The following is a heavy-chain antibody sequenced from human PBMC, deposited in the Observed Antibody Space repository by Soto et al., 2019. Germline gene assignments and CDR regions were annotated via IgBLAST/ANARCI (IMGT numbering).Heavy chain of an antibody. CDR2: IYSGGYT. CDR3: AAAAGGGGY. Sequence: EVQLVESGGGLIQPGGSLRLSCAVSGFTVSNNYMSWVRQAPGKGLEGVSVIYSGGYTAYGDSVKGRFTISRDNSKNTLSLKHKNPAAHYGALYFCAAAAGGGGYWGQGTLVTVSS. J-gene: IGHJ4*02. CDR1: GFTVSNNY. V-gene: IGHV3-53*01. D-gene: IGHD3-10*01.